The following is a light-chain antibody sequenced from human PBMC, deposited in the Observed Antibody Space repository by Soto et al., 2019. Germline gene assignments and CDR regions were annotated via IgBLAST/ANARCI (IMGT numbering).Light chain of an antibody. J-gene: IGKJ1*01. CDR3: QQGYSTPWT. V-gene: IGKV1-39*01. CDR1: QSINNL. Sequence: QMTQSPSTLSASVGHRGTITCRASQSINNLLAWYQQKPGKAPKLLIYAASNLQSGVPSRFSASGSGTDFTLTFNSLQPEDFATYYCQQGYSTPWTCGQGNKVDIK. CDR2: AAS.